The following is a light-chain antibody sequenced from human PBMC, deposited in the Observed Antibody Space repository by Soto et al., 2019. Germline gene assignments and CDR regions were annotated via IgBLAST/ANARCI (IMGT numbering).Light chain of an antibody. Sequence: EIVLTQSPATLSLSPGERATLSCRASQSVSSYLAWYQQKPGQAPRLLIYDASNRATSIPARFSGSGSGTDFTLTISSLEPEDFAVYYCQQRSIWPRAFGQGTKVEIK. CDR2: DAS. CDR1: QSVSSY. V-gene: IGKV3-11*01. CDR3: QQRSIWPRA. J-gene: IGKJ1*01.